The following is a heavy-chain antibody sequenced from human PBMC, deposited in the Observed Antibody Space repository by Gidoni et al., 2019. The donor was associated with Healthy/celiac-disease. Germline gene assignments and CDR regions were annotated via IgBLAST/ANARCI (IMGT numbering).Heavy chain of an antibody. CDR2: INSDGSIT. CDR3: ARAAPYCSSTSCLNYYFDY. D-gene: IGHD2-2*01. J-gene: IGHJ4*02. Sequence: EVQLVESGGGLVQPGGSLRLSCAASGFTFSSYWMHWVRQAPGKGLVWVSLINSDGSITSYADSVKGRFTISRDNAKNTLYLQMNSLRAEDTAVYYCARAAPYCSSTSCLNYYFDYWGQGTLVTVSS. CDR1: GFTFSSYW. V-gene: IGHV3-74*01.